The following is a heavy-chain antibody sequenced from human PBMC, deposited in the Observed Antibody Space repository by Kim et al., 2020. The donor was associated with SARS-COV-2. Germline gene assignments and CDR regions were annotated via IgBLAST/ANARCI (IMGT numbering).Heavy chain of an antibody. V-gene: IGHV4-39*01. Sequence: SETLSLTCTVSGGSISSSSFSWGWIRQPPGKGLEWIGTIFYSGSTYYNPSLKSRVTISVDTSKNQFSLKLSSVNAADTAVFYCARRGANSSFNYWGKGSL. CDR2: IFYSGST. CDR1: GGSISSSSFS. CDR3: ARRGANSSFNY. J-gene: IGHJ4*02. D-gene: IGHD1-26*01.